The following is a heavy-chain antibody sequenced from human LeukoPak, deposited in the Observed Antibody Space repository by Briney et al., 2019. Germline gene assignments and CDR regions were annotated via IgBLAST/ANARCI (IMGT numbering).Heavy chain of an antibody. CDR3: ASALGDYGDYFDY. D-gene: IGHD4-17*01. V-gene: IGHV1-69*01. J-gene: IGHJ4*02. CDR2: IIPIFGTA. CDR1: GGTFSSYA. Sequence: GSSVKVSCKAPGGTFSSYAISWVRQAPGQGLEWMGGIIPIFGTANYAQKFQGRVTTTPGESPSTAYMELSSLRSEDTAVYYCASALGDYGDYFDYWGQGTLVTVSS.